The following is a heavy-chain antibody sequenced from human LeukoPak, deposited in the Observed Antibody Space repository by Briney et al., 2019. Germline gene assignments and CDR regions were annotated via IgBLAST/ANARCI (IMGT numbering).Heavy chain of an antibody. CDR2: IGNRGTDI. CDR3: ATTARVGQN. Sequence: GGSLRLSCAASGFTFTDYYMSWVRQAPGKGLEWISYIGNRGTDINYADSVKGRFTVSRDNAKSSLFLQMDNLRAEDTAVYYCATTARVGQNWGQGTLVTVSS. CDR1: GFTFTDYY. D-gene: IGHD3/OR15-3a*01. V-gene: IGHV3-11*01. J-gene: IGHJ4*02.